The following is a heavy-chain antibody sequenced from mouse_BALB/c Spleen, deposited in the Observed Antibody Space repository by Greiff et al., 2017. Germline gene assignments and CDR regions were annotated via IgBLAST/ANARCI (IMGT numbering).Heavy chain of an antibody. CDR1: GFTFSSYA. CDR3: ARAYGNYVEYFDY. D-gene: IGHD2-1*01. J-gene: IGHJ2*01. CDR2: ISSGGST. V-gene: IGHV5-6-5*01. Sequence: EVQLVESGGGLVKPGGSLKLSCAASGFTFSSYAMSWVRQTPEKRLEWVASISSGGSTYYPDSVKGRFTISRDNARNILYLQMSSLRSEDTAMYYCARAYGNYVEYFDYWGQGTTLTVSS.